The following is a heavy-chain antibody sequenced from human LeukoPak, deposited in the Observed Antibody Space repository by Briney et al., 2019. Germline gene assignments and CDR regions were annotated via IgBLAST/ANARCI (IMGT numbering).Heavy chain of an antibody. J-gene: IGHJ6*03. CDR2: IIPILGIA. Sequence: SVKVSCKASGGTFSSYAISWVRQAPGQGLEWMGRIIPILGIANYAQEFQGRVTITADKSTSTAYMELSSLRAEDTAVYYCARDYGGSYYMDVWGKGTTVTVSS. D-gene: IGHD1-26*01. V-gene: IGHV1-69*04. CDR3: ARDYGGSYYMDV. CDR1: GGTFSSYA.